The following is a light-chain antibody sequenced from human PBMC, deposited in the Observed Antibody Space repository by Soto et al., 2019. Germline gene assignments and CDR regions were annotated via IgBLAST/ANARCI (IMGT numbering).Light chain of an antibody. V-gene: IGLV1-40*01. CDR3: HSYASDLSDYV. CDR2: ANN. J-gene: IGLJ1*01. CDR1: SSNIGAGYE. Sequence: QSVLTQPPSVSGAPGQRVTISCTGSSSNIGAGYEVHWYQQLPGTAPKLLIYANNNRPSGVPDRFSGSRSGTSASLAITGLQAEDEADYYCHSYASDLSDYVFGAGTKLTVL.